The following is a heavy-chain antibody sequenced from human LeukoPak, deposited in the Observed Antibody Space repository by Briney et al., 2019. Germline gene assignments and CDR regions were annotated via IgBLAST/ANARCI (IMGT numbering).Heavy chain of an antibody. CDR1: GGSISSYY. D-gene: IGHD3-22*01. Sequence: SETLSLTCTVSGGSISSYYWSWIRQPPGKGLEWIGYIYYSGSTNYNPSLKSRVTISVDTSKNQFSLELSSVTAADTAVYYCASTSLYYYDSSGYPGVFDYWGQGTLVTVSS. V-gene: IGHV4-59*01. CDR3: ASTSLYYYDSSGYPGVFDY. J-gene: IGHJ4*02. CDR2: IYYSGST.